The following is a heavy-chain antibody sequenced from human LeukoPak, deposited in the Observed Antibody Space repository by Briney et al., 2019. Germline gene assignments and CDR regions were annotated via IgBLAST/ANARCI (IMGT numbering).Heavy chain of an antibody. CDR3: ARGLDGASGLASFDY. Sequence: ASVKVSCKGSGYTFSYFGINWVRPAPGQGLEWVGWINGYNGNTNYAQKSEGRLSLTTDTATSTVYMELRNLTSHDTAVYFCARGLDGASGLASFDYWGQGTLITVSS. CDR1: GYTFSYFG. V-gene: IGHV1-18*01. J-gene: IGHJ4*02. CDR2: INGYNGNT. D-gene: IGHD4/OR15-4a*01.